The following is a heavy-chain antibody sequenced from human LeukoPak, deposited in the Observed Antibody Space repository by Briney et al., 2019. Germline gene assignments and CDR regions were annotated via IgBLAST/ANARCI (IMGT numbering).Heavy chain of an antibody. V-gene: IGHV1-8*01. CDR2: MNPNSGNT. Sequence: ASVKVSCQASRYTFTSYDINWVRQATGPGLEWMGWMNPNSGNTGYAQKFQGRVTMTTNTSISTAYMELSSLRSEDTAVYYCARGAPYCGGDCYFLWGQGTLVTVSS. D-gene: IGHD2-21*02. J-gene: IGHJ4*02. CDR3: ARGAPYCGGDCYFL. CDR1: RYTFTSYD.